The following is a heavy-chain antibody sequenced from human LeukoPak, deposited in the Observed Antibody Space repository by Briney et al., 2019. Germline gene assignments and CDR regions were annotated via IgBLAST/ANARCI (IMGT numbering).Heavy chain of an antibody. Sequence: PGRSLRLSCAASGFTFSNFGMHWVRQAPGKGLEWVAVIWYDGGNKYYADSVKGRFTISRDTSKNTLYLQMNSLRAEDTAVYYCARHSGPGSYNWFDPWGQGTLVTVSS. CDR1: GFTFSNFG. CDR3: ARHSGPGSYNWFDP. V-gene: IGHV3-33*01. J-gene: IGHJ5*02. D-gene: IGHD3-10*01. CDR2: IWYDGGNK.